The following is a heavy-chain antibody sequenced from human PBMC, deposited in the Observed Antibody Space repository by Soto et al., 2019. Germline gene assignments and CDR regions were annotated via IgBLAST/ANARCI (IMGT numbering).Heavy chain of an antibody. CDR2: ISSSSSYI. CDR3: ARDSRDSNGSLDY. CDR1: GFTFSSYS. Sequence: PGGSLRLSCAASGFTFSSYSMNWVRQAPGKGLEWVSSISSSSSYIYYADSVKGRFTISRDNAKNSLYLQMNSLRAEDTAVYYCARDSRDSNGSLDYWGQGTQVTVSS. J-gene: IGHJ4*02. V-gene: IGHV3-21*01. D-gene: IGHD3-22*01.